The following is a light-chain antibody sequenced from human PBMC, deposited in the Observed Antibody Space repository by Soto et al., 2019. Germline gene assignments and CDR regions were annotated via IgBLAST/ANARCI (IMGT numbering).Light chain of an antibody. CDR1: SSDVGGYNY. V-gene: IGLV2-14*01. CDR2: EVS. CDR3: SSYTSSSTLV. Sequence: QSVLTQPASVSGSPGQSITISCTGTSSDVGGYNYVSWYQQHPGKAPKLMIYEVSNRLSGVSNRFSGSKSGNTASLTISGIQAEDEADYYCSSYTSSSTLVFGGGTKLTVL. J-gene: IGLJ2*01.